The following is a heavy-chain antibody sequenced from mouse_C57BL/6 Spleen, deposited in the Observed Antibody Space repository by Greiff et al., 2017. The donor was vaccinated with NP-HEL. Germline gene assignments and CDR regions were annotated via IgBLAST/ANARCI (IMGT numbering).Heavy chain of an antibody. CDR3: ARDYYGRDYFDY. V-gene: IGHV1-82*01. CDR2: IYPGDGDT. CDR1: GYAFSSSW. Sequence: LVESGPELVKPGASVKISCKASGYAFSSSWMNWVKQRPGKGLEWIGRIYPGDGDTNYNGKFKGKATLTADKSSSTAYMQLSSLTSEDSAVYFCARDYYGRDYFDYWGKGTTLTVSS. J-gene: IGHJ2*01. D-gene: IGHD1-1*01.